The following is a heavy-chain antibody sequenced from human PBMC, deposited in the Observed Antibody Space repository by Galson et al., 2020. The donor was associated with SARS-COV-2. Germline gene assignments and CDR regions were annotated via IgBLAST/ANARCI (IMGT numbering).Heavy chain of an antibody. CDR3: ARVSGAWYYYDSSGDADY. J-gene: IGHJ4*02. D-gene: IGHD3-22*01. V-gene: IGHV3-21*01. CDR2: ISSSSSYL. CDR1: GFTFSSYS. Sequence: PGGSLSLSCSASGFTFSSYSMNWVRPAPGKGLEWVSSISSSSSYLYYADSVKGRFTISRDNAKNSLYLQMNSLRAEDTAVYYCARVSGAWYYYDSSGDADYWGQGTLVTVSS.